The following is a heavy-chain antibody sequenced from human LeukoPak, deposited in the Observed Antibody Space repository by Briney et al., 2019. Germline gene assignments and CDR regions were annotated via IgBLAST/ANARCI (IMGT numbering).Heavy chain of an antibody. V-gene: IGHV3-23*01. CDR3: ARNQWLPFDAFDI. CDR1: GFTFSSYA. J-gene: IGHJ3*02. D-gene: IGHD5-18*01. CDR2: ISGSGGST. Sequence: SGGSLRLSCAASGFTFSSYAMSWVRQAPGKGLEWVSAISGSGGSTYYADSVKGRFTISRDNSKNTLYLQMNSLRAEDTAVYYCARNQWLPFDAFDIWGQGTMATVSS.